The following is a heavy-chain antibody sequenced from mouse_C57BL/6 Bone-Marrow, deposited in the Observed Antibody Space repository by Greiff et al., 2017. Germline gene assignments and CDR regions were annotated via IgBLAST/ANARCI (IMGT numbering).Heavy chain of an antibody. CDR1: GFTFSSYG. CDR2: ISSGGSYT. CDR3: ARHEAY. Sequence: ESGGDLVKPGGSLKLSCAASGFTFSSYGMSWVRQTPDKRLEWVATISSGGSYTYYPDSVKGRFTISRDNAKNTLYLQMSSLKSEDTAMYYCARHEAYWGQGTLVTVSA. J-gene: IGHJ3*01. V-gene: IGHV5-6*01.